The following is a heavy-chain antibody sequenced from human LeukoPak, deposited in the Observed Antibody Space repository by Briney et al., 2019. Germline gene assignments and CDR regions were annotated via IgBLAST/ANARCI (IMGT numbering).Heavy chain of an antibody. CDR2: IYYSGST. V-gene: IGHV4-31*03. CDR3: ASESTYRYNY. D-gene: IGHD5-18*01. Sequence: SQTLSLTCTVSGGSISSGGYYWSWIRQHPGKGLEWIGYIYYSGSTYYNPSLKSRFTISVNTAKNQFSLKLSSVTAADTAVYYCASESTYRYNYWGQGTLVTVSS. CDR1: GGSISSGGYY. J-gene: IGHJ4*02.